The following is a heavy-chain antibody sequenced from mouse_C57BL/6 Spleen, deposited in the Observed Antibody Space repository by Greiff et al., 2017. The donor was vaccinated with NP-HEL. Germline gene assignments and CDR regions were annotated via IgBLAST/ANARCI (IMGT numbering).Heavy chain of an antibody. D-gene: IGHD1-1*01. CDR3: AGGWLDRCSIYWYFDV. CDR2: IHPNSGST. Sequence: VQLQQPGAELVKPGASVKLSCTASGYTFTGYWMHWVKQRPGQGLEWIGMIHPNSGSTNYNEKFKSKATLTVDKSSSTDYMQLSSLTSESSAVYYCAGGWLDRCSIYWYFDVWGTGTTVTVSS. CDR1: GYTFTGYW. J-gene: IGHJ1*03. V-gene: IGHV1-64*01.